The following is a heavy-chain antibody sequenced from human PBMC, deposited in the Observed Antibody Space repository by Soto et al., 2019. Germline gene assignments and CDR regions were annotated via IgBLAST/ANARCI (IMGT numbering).Heavy chain of an antibody. Sequence: SQTLSLTCAISGDSVSSNSAAWNWIRQSPSRGLEWLGRTYYRSKWYNDYAVSVKSRITINPDTSKNQFSLQLNSVTPEDTAVYYCARGTTSYYDILTGYYPPNWFDPWGQGTLVTGSS. CDR2: TYYRSKWYN. J-gene: IGHJ5*02. CDR1: GDSVSSNSAA. V-gene: IGHV6-1*01. CDR3: ARGTTSYYDILTGYYPPNWFDP. D-gene: IGHD3-9*01.